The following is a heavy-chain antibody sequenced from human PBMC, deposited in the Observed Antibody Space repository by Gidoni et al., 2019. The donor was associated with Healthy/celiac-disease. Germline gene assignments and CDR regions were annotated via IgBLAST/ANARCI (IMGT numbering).Heavy chain of an antibody. CDR3: ASRGYCSSTSCSRRRVGGWGY. CDR1: GGSFCGYY. J-gene: IGHJ4*02. Sequence: QVQLQQWGAGLLKPSETLSLTCAVYGGSFCGYYWSWTRKPPGKGLEWIGEINHSGRTNYNPSLKSRVTISVDTSKNQFSLKLSSVTAADTAVYYCASRGYCSSTSCSRRRVGGWGYWGQGTLVTVSS. CDR2: INHSGRT. D-gene: IGHD2-2*01. V-gene: IGHV4-34*01.